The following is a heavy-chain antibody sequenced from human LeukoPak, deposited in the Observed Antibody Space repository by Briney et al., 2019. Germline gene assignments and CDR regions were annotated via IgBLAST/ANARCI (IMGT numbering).Heavy chain of an antibody. Sequence: GGSLRLSCAAAGFTFSSYAMHWVRQAPGKGLEWVAVISYDGSNKYYADSVKGRFTISRDNSKNTLYLQMNSLRAEDTAVYYCAKDALWGFPYYYGLDVWGQGTTVTVSS. J-gene: IGHJ6*02. CDR1: GFTFSSYA. CDR2: ISYDGSNK. D-gene: IGHD3-16*01. CDR3: AKDALWGFPYYYGLDV. V-gene: IGHV3-30-3*01.